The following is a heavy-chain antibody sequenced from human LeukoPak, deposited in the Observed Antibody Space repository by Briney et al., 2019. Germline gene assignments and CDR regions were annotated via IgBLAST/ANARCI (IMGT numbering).Heavy chain of an antibody. CDR2: ISVSVGST. CDR1: GFTFSSYA. D-gene: IGHD3-10*01. J-gene: IGHJ4*02. V-gene: IGHV3-23*01. Sequence: GGSLRLSCAASGFTFSSYAMSWVRQAPGKGLEWVSAISVSVGSTYYADSVKGRFTISRDKSKNTLYMQINSLRAEDTAVYYCANQYRDYYGSGSYFRGFDYWGQGTLVTVSS. CDR3: ANQYRDYYGSGSYFRGFDY.